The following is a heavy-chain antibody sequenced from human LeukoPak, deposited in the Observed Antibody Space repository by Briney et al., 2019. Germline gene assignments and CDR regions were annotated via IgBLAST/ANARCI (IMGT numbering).Heavy chain of an antibody. CDR2: IYSSGST. J-gene: IGHJ5*02. Sequence: SETLSLTCTVSGGSISSYHWSWIRQPPGKGPEWIGYIYSSGSTNYNPSLRSRVTISVDTSKNQFSLKLSSVTAADTAVYYCARDRHGSGSAHTFDPWGQGTLVTVSS. D-gene: IGHD3-10*01. V-gene: IGHV4-59*13. CDR3: ARDRHGSGSAHTFDP. CDR1: GGSISSYH.